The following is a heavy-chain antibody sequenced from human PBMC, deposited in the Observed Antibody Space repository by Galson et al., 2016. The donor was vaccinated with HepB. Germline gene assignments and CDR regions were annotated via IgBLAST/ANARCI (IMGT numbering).Heavy chain of an antibody. Sequence: SLRLSCAASGFTLSTYAMHWVRQAPGKGLEWVAVIWYDGDNKYYADSVKGRFTLSRDNSVDTLYLQMNSLSVADTAVYYCASANRGWVADGFWGQGTPVTVSS. V-gene: IGHV3-33*01. CDR2: IWYDGDNK. J-gene: IGHJ1*01. CDR1: GFTLSTYA. CDR3: ASANRGWVADGF. D-gene: IGHD6-19*01.